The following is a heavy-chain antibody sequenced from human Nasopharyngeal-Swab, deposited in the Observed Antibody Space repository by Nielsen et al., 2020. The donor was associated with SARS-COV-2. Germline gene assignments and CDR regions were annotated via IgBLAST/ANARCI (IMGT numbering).Heavy chain of an antibody. CDR1: GFTFSDFY. D-gene: IGHD1-1*01. Sequence: GESLKISCAASGFTFSDFYMSWVRQAPGTGLEWISYISSASSHTKYADSVKGRFTISRDNSKNSLSLQMNSLRAEDTAVYYCVRLSSGWNEDYFDYWGQGSLVTVSS. V-gene: IGHV3-11*06. CDR2: ISSASSHT. CDR3: VRLSSGWNEDYFDY. J-gene: IGHJ4*02.